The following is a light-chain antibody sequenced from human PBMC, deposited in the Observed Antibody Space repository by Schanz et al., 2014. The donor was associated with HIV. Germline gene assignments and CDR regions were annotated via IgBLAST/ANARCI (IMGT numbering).Light chain of an antibody. Sequence: IQLTQSPSSLSASVGDRVTITCRASQDISSYLAWYQQKPGKAPKLLISAASSLQSGVPPRFSGSGSGTYFTLTISSLQADDFATYYCQQYKSSPRTFGQGTKVEIK. CDR1: QDISSY. CDR2: AAS. CDR3: QQYKSSPRT. V-gene: IGKV1-9*01. J-gene: IGKJ1*01.